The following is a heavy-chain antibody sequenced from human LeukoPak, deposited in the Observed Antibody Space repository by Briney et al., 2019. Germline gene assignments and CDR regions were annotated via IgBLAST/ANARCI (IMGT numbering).Heavy chain of an antibody. V-gene: IGHV3-48*02. CDR1: GFTFISYS. Sequence: GGSLRLSCAASGFTFISYSMNWVRQTPGKGLEWISYISSTGSTIFYADSVRGRFTISRDNAKNSLYLQMDSLRDEDTAVYYCARENGGYYDYWGQGTLVTVSS. D-gene: IGHD3-22*01. CDR2: ISSTGSTI. CDR3: ARENGGYYDY. J-gene: IGHJ4*02.